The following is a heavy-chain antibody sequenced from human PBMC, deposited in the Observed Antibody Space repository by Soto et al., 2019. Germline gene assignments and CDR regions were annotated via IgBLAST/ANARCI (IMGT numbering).Heavy chain of an antibody. D-gene: IGHD2-2*01. J-gene: IGHJ6*02. CDR2: ISDSSDYI. Sequence: AGGSLRLSCAASGFTFSTYAMNWVRQAPGKGLEWVSSISDSSDYIYYADSLKGRFTISRDNAKNSLYLQMNSLRAEDTAVYYCARMGSGYFVSISCCPSPTMGYGMGVWGQGTTVTVSS. CDR1: GFTFSTYA. CDR3: ARMGSGYFVSISCCPSPTMGYGMGV. V-gene: IGHV3-21*01.